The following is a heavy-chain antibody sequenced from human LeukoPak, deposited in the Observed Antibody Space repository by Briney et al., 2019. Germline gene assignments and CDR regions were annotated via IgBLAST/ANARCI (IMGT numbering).Heavy chain of an antibody. V-gene: IGHV3-48*03. CDR2: ISSSGSTI. CDR1: GFTFSSYE. J-gene: IGHJ3*02. Sequence: GWSLRLPCAASGFTFSSYEMNWVRQAPGKGPEGVSYISSSGSTIYYADSVKGRFTISRDNAKNSLYLQMNSLRAEDTAVYYCARDPWEVAAAGTYDAFDIWGQGTMVTVSS. CDR3: ARDPWEVAAAGTYDAFDI. D-gene: IGHD6-13*01.